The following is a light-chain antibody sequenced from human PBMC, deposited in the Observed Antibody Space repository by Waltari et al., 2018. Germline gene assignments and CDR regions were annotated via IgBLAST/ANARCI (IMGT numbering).Light chain of an antibody. Sequence: QSALTQTATVSGSPGQSIPIPCSGTSSDIGHYNLVSWYQQHPGKAPTLIIYDVYKRPSGVSNRFSGSKSGNTAFLAISGLQTADEADYYCSSYAGSAISVFGGGTKLTVL. V-gene: IGLV2-23*02. J-gene: IGLJ3*02. CDR1: SSDIGHYNL. CDR3: SSYAGSAISV. CDR2: DVY.